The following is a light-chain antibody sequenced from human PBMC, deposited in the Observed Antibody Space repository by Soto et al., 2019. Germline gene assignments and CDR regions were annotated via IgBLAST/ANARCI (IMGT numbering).Light chain of an antibody. CDR2: DVS. V-gene: IGLV2-14*01. Sequence: QSVLTQPASVSGSPGPSITISCTGTSSDVGAYNSVAWYQHNPGKAPKLMIYDVSNRPSGVSSRFSGSKSANTASLSISGLQADDEADYYCSSYTSSSTLVFGTGTKLTVL. J-gene: IGLJ1*01. CDR3: SSYTSSSTLV. CDR1: SSDVGAYNS.